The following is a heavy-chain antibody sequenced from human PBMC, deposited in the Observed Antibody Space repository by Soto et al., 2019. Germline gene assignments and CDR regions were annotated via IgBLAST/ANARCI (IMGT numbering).Heavy chain of an antibody. V-gene: IGHV4-4*02. CDR3: ARGPPIVGNTTPLDS. J-gene: IGHJ4*02. Sequence: QVQLQESGPRLVKPSGTLSLTCTVSGGSITNSNWWSWVRLPPAKGLEWIGDIYHAGSTKYNPSLERRVTMSVDTSTNQFALTLTSVTATDTAVYFCARGPPIVGNTTPLDSWGQGTLVTVS. CDR2: IYHAGST. D-gene: IGHD1-26*01. CDR1: GGSITNSNW.